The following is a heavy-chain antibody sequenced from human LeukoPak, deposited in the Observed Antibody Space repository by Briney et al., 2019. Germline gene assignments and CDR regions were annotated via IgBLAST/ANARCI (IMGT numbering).Heavy chain of an antibody. CDR1: GYTFTGNY. V-gene: IGHV1-18*04. CDR2: ISAYNGNT. D-gene: IGHD3-10*01. J-gene: IGHJ4*02. CDR3: ARVTMVRGALLDY. Sequence: ASVKVSCKASGYTFTGNYIHWVRQAPGQGLEWMGWISAYNGNTSYAQKLQGRVTMTTDTSTSTAYMELRSLRSDDTAVYYCARVTMVRGALLDYWGQGTLVTVSS.